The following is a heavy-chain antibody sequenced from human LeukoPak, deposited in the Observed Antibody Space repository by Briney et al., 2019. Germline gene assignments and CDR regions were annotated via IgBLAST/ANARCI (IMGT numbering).Heavy chain of an antibody. CDR2: IGASGADT. V-gene: IGHV3-23*01. Sequence: GGSLRLSCEASGFIFSSYAMAWVRQAPGKGLDWVSVIGASGADTYYSDSAKGRFTVSRDNSKDTLFLHMSSLRAEDTAVYYCAHVWFGELLSDYWGQGTLVTVSS. CDR3: AHVWFGELLSDY. J-gene: IGHJ4*02. CDR1: GFIFSSYA. D-gene: IGHD3-10*01.